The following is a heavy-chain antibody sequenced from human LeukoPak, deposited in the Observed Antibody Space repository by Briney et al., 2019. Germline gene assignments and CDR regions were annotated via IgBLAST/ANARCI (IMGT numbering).Heavy chain of an antibody. CDR3: AALHGSGSYSVDY. J-gene: IGHJ4*02. Sequence: LRLSCAVSGLTFSSYWMSWVRQTPGKGLEWVSGISWNSGSIGYADSVKGRFTISRDNAKNSLYLQMNSLRAEDMALYYCAALHGSGSYSVDYWGQGTLVTVSS. CDR1: GLTFSSYW. D-gene: IGHD3-10*01. V-gene: IGHV3-9*03. CDR2: ISWNSGSI.